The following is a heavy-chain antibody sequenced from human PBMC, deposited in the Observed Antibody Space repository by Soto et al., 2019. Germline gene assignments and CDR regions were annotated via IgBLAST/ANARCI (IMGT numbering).Heavy chain of an antibody. V-gene: IGHV4-31*02. CDR1: GGSISRGGYY. CDR3: ARDLKPFAAATRSYAFDL. CDR2: IYYSGST. J-gene: IGHJ3*01. D-gene: IGHD1-26*01. Sequence: TLSVTWTVSGGSISRGGYYWSWIRQHPGTDLEWIRYIYYSGSTYYNPSLTSRVTISVDTSQNQFSLKLSSVTAADTAVCYSARDLKPFAAATRSYAFDLCRYGTMV.